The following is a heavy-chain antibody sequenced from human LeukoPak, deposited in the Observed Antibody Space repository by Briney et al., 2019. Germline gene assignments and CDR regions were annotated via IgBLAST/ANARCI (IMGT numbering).Heavy chain of an antibody. CDR2: TYYRSKWYN. J-gene: IGHJ6*02. CDR3: ARGIRYLYYYYYGMDV. D-gene: IGHD3-9*01. Sequence: SQTLSLTCAISGDSVSSNSAAWNWIRQSPSRGLEWLGRTYYRSKWYNEYAVSVKSRITINPDTSKNQFSLQLNSVTPEDTAVYYCARGIRYLYYYYYGMDVWGQGTTVTVSS. CDR1: GDSVSSNSAA. V-gene: IGHV6-1*01.